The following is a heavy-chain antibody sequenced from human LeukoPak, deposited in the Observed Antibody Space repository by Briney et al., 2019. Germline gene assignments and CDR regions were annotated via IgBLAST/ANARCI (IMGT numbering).Heavy chain of an antibody. V-gene: IGHV4-59*08. CDR2: MYNSVNT. J-gene: IGHJ4*02. D-gene: IGHD5-24*01. CDR3: ARVRDGNDIDY. CDR1: GDSISGYY. Sequence: SETLSLTCTVSGDSISGYYWTWIWQPPGKGLEWIGYMYNSVNTKYNPSLKSRVTISGDTSKNQFSLKLSSVTAADTAVYYCARVRDGNDIDYWGQGTLVTVSS.